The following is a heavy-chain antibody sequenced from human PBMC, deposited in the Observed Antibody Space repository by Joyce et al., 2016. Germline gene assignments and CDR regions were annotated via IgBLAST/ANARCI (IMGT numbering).Heavy chain of an antibody. V-gene: IGHV5-51*01. CDR2: INPADSDT. CDR3: GRRSIEVAAWFFDH. D-gene: IGHD6-19*01. J-gene: IGHJ4*02. Sequence: EVQLVQSGAEVKKPGESLKISCTGSGYSFTKYWIGWVRQMPGKGLEWIGSINPADSDTRYNPAFQGQVTVSADKSITTAYLQWGGLKASDTGTYFCGRRSIEVAAWFFDHWGQGTLVTVSS. CDR1: GYSFTKYW.